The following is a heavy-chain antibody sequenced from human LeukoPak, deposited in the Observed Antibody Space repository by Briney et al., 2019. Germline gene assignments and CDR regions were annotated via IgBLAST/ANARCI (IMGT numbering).Heavy chain of an antibody. D-gene: IGHD3-10*01. J-gene: IGHJ4*02. CDR1: GYTFTSYD. CDR2: MNPNSGNT. V-gene: IGHV1-8*03. Sequence: GASVKVSCKASGYTFTSYDINWVRQATGQGLEWMGWMNPNSGNTGYAQKFQGGVTITRNTSISTAYMELSSLRSEDTAVYYCARSTYGSARRYFDYWGQGTLVTVSS. CDR3: ARSTYGSARRYFDY.